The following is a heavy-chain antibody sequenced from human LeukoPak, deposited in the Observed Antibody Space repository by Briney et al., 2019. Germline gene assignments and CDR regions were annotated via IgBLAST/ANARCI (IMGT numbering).Heavy chain of an antibody. CDR2: IDPSDSHI. CDR3: ARQGRGSYRRDFDY. Sequence: GESLKISCNGSGYSFTSNWISWVRQMPGKGLEWMGRIDPSDSHINYSPSFQGHVTIPVDKSISTAYLQWSSLRASDTAMYYCARQGRGSYRRDFDYWGQGTLVTVSS. D-gene: IGHD1-26*01. V-gene: IGHV5-10-1*01. J-gene: IGHJ4*02. CDR1: GYSFTSNW.